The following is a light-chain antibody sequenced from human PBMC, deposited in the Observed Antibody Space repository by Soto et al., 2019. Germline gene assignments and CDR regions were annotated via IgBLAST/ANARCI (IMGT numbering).Light chain of an antibody. V-gene: IGLV1-40*01. CDR3: QTYDTGLRAVI. CDR2: GNI. CDR1: NSNIGADYG. Sequence: QPVLTQPPSVSGAPGQRVIISCAGNNSNIGADYGVHWYQQLPGAAPTLLISGNINRPSGVPDRFSGSKSGTSASLAIAGLQAEDEADYYCQTYDTGLRAVIFGGGTKLTVL. J-gene: IGLJ2*01.